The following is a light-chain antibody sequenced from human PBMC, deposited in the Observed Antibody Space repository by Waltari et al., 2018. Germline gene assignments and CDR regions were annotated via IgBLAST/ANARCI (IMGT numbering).Light chain of an antibody. Sequence: DFVMSQSPASLVVSLDERATINCKSSQSLLYNSNKKNYLAWYQQKPGQPPRLLFYWASTRESGVPDRFSGSGSGREFTLTISSLQTEDVAVYYCQQYYNTPFTFGPGTKVGIK. V-gene: IGKV4-1*01. J-gene: IGKJ3*01. CDR2: WAS. CDR3: QQYYNTPFT. CDR1: QSLLYNSNKKNY.